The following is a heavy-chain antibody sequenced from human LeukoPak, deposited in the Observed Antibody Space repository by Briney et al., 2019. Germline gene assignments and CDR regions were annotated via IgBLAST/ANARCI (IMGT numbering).Heavy chain of an antibody. D-gene: IGHD2-2*01. CDR3: ARDPLLYCSSTSCLNWFDP. CDR2: IIPIFGTA. CDR1: GYTFTGYY. V-gene: IGHV1-69*13. Sequence: ASVKVSCKASGYTFTGYYMHWVRQAPGQGLEWMGGIIPIFGTANYAQKFQGRVTITADESTSTAYMELSSLRSEDTAVYYCARDPLLYCSSTSCLNWFDPWGQGTLVTVSS. J-gene: IGHJ5*02.